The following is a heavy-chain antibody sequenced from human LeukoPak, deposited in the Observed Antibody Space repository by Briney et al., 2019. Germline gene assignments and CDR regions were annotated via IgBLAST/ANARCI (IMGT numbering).Heavy chain of an antibody. CDR3: ANEYWFGEPPPYFDY. D-gene: IGHD3-10*01. Sequence: GGSLRLSCAASGFTFSSYGMHWVRQAPGKGLEWVAVISYDGSNKYYADSVKGRFTISRDNSKNTLYLQMNSLRAEDTAVYYCANEYWFGEPPPYFDYWGQGTLVTVSS. CDR1: GFTFSSYG. CDR2: ISYDGSNK. V-gene: IGHV3-30*18. J-gene: IGHJ4*02.